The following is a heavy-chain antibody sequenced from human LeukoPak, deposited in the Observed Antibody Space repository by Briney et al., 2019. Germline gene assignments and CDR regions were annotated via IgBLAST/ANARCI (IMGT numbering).Heavy chain of an antibody. CDR1: GYSLTNFW. D-gene: IGHD7-27*01. CDR3: ARQTGGNGIDY. Sequence: GESLKISRKGSGYSLTNFWIGWVRQMPGKGLDWVGIIYPVDSDPRYSPSFQGQVTISADKSISTAYLQWSSLKASDTAMYYCARQTGGNGIDYWGQGTLVTVSP. V-gene: IGHV5-51*01. J-gene: IGHJ4*02. CDR2: IYPVDSDP.